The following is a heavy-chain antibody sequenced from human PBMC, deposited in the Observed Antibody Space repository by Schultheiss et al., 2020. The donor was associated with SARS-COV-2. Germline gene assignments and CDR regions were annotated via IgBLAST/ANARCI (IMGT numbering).Heavy chain of an antibody. D-gene: IGHD1-26*01. CDR3: VREGKVGATLDY. Sequence: SETLSLTCTVSGGSISSYYWSWIRQPPGKGLEWIGYIYYSGSTNYNPSLKSRVTISVDTSKNQFSLKLSSVTAADTAVYYCVREGKVGATLDYWGQGTLVTVSS. CDR1: GGSISSYY. V-gene: IGHV4-59*01. J-gene: IGHJ4*02. CDR2: IYYSGST.